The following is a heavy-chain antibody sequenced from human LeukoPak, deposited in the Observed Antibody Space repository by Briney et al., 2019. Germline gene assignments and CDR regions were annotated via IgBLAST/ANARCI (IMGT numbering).Heavy chain of an antibody. CDR3: ARNGAYNLDY. Sequence: SETLFLTCSLSGGSIRNDNWWSWVRQPPGKGLEWIGEIFHSGSTNYNPSLKSRLTISLDKSKSQFSLKLNSVTAADTAVYYCARNGAYNLDYWGQGTLVTVSS. V-gene: IGHV4-4*02. CDR1: GGSIRNDNW. D-gene: IGHD1-14*01. CDR2: IFHSGST. J-gene: IGHJ4*02.